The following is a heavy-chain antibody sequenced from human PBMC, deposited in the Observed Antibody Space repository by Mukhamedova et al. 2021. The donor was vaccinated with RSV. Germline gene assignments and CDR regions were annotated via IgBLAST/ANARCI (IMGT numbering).Heavy chain of an antibody. V-gene: IGHV3-74*01. J-gene: IGHJ4*02. CDR3: VRGFGNNSGAFGS. Sequence: VWVSRVNPNGYITNYADSVKGRFTISRDNAKNTLYLQMNSLRAEDTAVYFCVRGFGNNSGAFGSWGQGTLVTVSS. D-gene: IGHD4-23*01. CDR2: VNPNGYIT.